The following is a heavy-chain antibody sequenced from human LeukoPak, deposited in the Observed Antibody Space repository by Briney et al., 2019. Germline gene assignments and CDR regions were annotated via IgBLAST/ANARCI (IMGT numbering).Heavy chain of an antibody. CDR1: GVSFSAYY. V-gene: IGHV4-34*01. CDR2: INHSGSV. Sequence: SETLSLTCTAYGVSFSAYYWSWIRQPPGKGLEWIGEINHSGSVNYNPSLNSRVTTSVDTSKNQFSLKLSSVTAADTAVYYCARGTPHCSSTNCYTGNYYYYYMDVWGTGTTVTVSS. J-gene: IGHJ6*03. CDR3: ARGTPHCSSTNCYTGNYYYYYMDV. D-gene: IGHD2-2*02.